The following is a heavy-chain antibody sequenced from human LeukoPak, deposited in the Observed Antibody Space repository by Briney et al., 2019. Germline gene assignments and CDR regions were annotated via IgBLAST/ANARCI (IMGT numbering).Heavy chain of an antibody. CDR2: INPNSGGT. CDR3: ARPLPYCSGSDCYSYAFDV. D-gene: IGHD2-15*01. J-gene: IGHJ3*01. V-gene: IGHV1-2*02. CDR1: GYTFTDYD. Sequence: ASVKVSCKASGYTFTDYDMHWVRQAPGQGLEWMGWINPNSGGTNYAQKFQGRVTMTRDKSTNTAYMELSRLRSDDTAVYYCARPLPYCSGSDCYSYAFDVCGQGKMVTVSS.